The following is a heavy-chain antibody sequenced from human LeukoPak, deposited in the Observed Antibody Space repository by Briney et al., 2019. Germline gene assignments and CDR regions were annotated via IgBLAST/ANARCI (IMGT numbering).Heavy chain of an antibody. CDR3: ARDYGYCSSTSCSTAAFDI. D-gene: IGHD2-2*01. Sequence: VKVSCKASGGTFSSYAISWVRQAPGQGLEWMGGIIPIFGTANYAQKFQGRVTITADESTSTAYMELSSLRSEDTAVYYCARDYGYCSSTSCSTAAFDIWGQGTMVTVSS. V-gene: IGHV1-69*01. CDR2: IIPIFGTA. J-gene: IGHJ3*02. CDR1: GGTFSSYA.